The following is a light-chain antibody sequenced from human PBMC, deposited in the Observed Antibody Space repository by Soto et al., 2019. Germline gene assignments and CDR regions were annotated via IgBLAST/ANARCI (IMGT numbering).Light chain of an antibody. CDR3: SSYAGSNNFV. V-gene: IGLV2-8*01. CDR2: EVS. J-gene: IGLJ1*01. Sequence: QFALTQPPSASGSPGQSVTISCTGTSSDIGAYIYVSWYQQHPGKAPKLMISEVSRRPSGVPERFSGSKSGNTASLTVSGLQADDEAHYYCSSYAGSNNFVFGTGTKV. CDR1: SSDIGAYIY.